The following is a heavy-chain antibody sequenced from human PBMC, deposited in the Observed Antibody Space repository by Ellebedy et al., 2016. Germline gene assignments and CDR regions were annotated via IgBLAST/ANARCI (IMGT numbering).Heavy chain of an antibody. CDR3: ARYTRGGLLFHWFDP. V-gene: IGHV4-61*01. D-gene: IGHD2-21*02. J-gene: IGHJ5*02. CDR1: GGSVSSGSDH. CDR2: IYYSGST. Sequence: GSLRLSXSVSGGSVSSGSDHWSWIRQAPGTGLEWIAYIYYSGSTNYNPSLKSRVTISVDTSKNQFSLKLSSVTAADTAVYYCARYTRGGLLFHWFDPWGQGTLVTVSS.